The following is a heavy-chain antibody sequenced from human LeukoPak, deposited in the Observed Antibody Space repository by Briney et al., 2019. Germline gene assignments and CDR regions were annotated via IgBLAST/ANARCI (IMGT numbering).Heavy chain of an antibody. CDR2: IYHSGST. V-gene: IGHV4-38-2*01. J-gene: IGHJ4*02. D-gene: IGHD2-15*01. CDR1: GHSISSGYY. CDR3: ARLGYCSGGSCPGY. Sequence: PSETLSLTCAVSGHSISSGYYWGWIRQPPGKGLEWIGSIYHSGSTYYNPSLKRRVTISVDTSKNQFSLKLSSVTAADTAVYYCARLGYCSGGSCPGYWGQGTLVTVSS.